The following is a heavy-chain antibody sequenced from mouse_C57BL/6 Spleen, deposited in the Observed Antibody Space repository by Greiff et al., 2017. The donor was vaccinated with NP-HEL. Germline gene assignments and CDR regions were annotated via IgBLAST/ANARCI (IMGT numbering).Heavy chain of an antibody. V-gene: IGHV1-72*01. J-gene: IGHJ2*01. CDR3: ARGTGQANFDY. D-gene: IGHD3-2*02. CDR2: IDPTSGGT. Sequence: VQLQQSGAELVKPGASVKLSCKASGYTFTSYWMHWVKQRPGRGLEWIGRIDPTSGGTKYNQKFKSKATLTVDKSSSTAYLQLSSLTSEDSAVYYCARGTGQANFDYWGQGTTLTVSS. CDR1: GYTFTSYW.